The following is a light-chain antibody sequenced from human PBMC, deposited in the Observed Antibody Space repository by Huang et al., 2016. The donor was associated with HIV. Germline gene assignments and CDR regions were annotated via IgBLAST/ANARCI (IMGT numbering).Light chain of an antibody. CDR1: QDIRNS. CDR3: QQYHRRRWT. V-gene: IGKV1-NL1*01. CDR2: AAS. Sequence: DIQMTQSPSSLSASVGDRVTITCRASQDIRNSLAWYQQKPGKGPKLLLYAASKLESGVPSRFSGGGSGKGYTLTISSLQPEDSATYYCQQYHRRRWTFGQGTKVEIK. J-gene: IGKJ1*01.